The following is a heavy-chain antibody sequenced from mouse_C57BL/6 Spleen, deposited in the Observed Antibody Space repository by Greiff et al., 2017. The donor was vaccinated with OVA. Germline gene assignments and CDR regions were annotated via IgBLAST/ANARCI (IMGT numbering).Heavy chain of an antibody. D-gene: IGHD1-1*01. CDR3: ARGLLLRSQAWFAY. CDR1: GFNIKDYY. Sequence: VHVKQSGAELVKPGASVKLSCTASGFNIKDYYMHWVKQRTEQGLEWIGRIDPEDGETKYAPKFQGKATITADTSSNTAYLQLSSLTSEDTAVYYCARGLLLRSQAWFAYWGQGTLVTVSA. CDR2: IDPEDGET. V-gene: IGHV14-2*01. J-gene: IGHJ3*01.